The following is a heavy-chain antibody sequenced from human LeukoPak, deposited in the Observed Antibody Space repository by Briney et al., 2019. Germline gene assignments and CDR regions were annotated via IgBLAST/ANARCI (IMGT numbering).Heavy chain of an antibody. V-gene: IGHV3-23*01. CDR1: GFSFSAYA. CDR3: ANVGVADDNPHFYLDL. Sequence: GGTLRLSCVASGFSFSAYAMVWVRQAPGKGLEWVSAMTRDGRTFYADSVQGRVTISRDNSKNTLYLQMSSLGAEDTAVYFCANVGVADDNPHFYLDLWGTGTTVTVPS. D-gene: IGHD6-13*01. CDR2: MTRDGRT. J-gene: IGHJ6*03.